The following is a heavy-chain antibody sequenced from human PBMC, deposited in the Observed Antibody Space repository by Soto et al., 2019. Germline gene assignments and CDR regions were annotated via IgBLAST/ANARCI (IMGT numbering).Heavy chain of an antibody. CDR3: ARKDKSGYLNWFDP. Sequence: EXLKISCRTSGYXFTSYLLAWVRHMPGKGLEWMGIIFPSDSDTRYSPSFQGQVTISADRSTSTVFLQWASLKSSDTAVYFCARKDKSGYLNWFDPWGQGTLGTVSS. CDR2: IFPSDSDT. CDR1: GYXFTSYL. J-gene: IGHJ5*02. D-gene: IGHD3-3*01. V-gene: IGHV5-51*01.